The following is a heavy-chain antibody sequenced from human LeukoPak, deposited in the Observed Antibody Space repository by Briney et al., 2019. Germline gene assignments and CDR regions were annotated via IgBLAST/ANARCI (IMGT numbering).Heavy chain of an antibody. CDR3: ATVREIDCSGGSCYSAWFDP. CDR2: FDPEDGET. CDR1: GYTFTSYG. Sequence: ASVRVSCKASGYTFTSYGISWVRQAPGKGLEWMGGFDPEDGETIYAQKFQGRVTMTEDTSTDTAYMELSSLRSEDTAVYYCATVREIDCSGGSCYSAWFDPWGQGTLVTVSS. D-gene: IGHD2-15*01. V-gene: IGHV1-24*01. J-gene: IGHJ5*02.